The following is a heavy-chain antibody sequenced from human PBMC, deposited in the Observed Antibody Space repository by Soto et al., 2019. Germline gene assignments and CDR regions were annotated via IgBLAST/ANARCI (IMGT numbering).Heavy chain of an antibody. Sequence: QVQLVQSGAEVKKPGSSVKVSCKGSGGTFSSYAISWVRQAPGQGLEWMGGIIPIFATANYAQKFQGRVTITADKTTSTAYMELSSLRSEATAVYYRARDGAATAKGYNWFDPWGQGTMVTVSS. J-gene: IGHJ5*02. CDR3: ARDGAATAKGYNWFDP. CDR2: IIPIFATA. V-gene: IGHV1-69*06. CDR1: GGTFSSYA. D-gene: IGHD6-25*01.